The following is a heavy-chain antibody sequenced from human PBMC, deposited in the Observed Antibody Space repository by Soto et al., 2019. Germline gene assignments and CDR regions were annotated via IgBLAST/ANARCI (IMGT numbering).Heavy chain of an antibody. CDR2: ISGGGDTT. J-gene: IGHJ4*02. CDR1: GFTFNNYA. V-gene: IGHV3-23*01. CDR3: AKGRGVSGSLARRVDF. D-gene: IGHD3-10*01. Sequence: EVQLLESGGGLVQPGGSLRLSCAASGFTFNNYAMTWVRQAPGKGLECVSAISGGGDTTSYAEPVKGRFTGSRDGSKNKLYLEMSSLRAEDTALYYCAKGRGVSGSLARRVDFWGQGTLVTVSS.